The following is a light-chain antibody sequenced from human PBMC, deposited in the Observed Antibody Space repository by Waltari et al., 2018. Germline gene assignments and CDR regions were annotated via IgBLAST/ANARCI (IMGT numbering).Light chain of an antibody. CDR3: QQYNSYPFT. CDR2: KAS. V-gene: IGKV1-5*03. J-gene: IGKJ4*01. CDR1: QSIGSC. Sequence: TCQARQSIGSCLAWYQEKTGKAPKLLIYKASSLESGVSSRISGSGSGKEFTLTIISLQPDDFATYYCQQYNSYPFTFGGVTKVEIK.